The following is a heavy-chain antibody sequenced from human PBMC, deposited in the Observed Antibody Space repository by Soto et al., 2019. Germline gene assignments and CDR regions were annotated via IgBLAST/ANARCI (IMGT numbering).Heavy chain of an antibody. V-gene: IGHV4-59*01. CDR3: ERGRGGAARRFDY. Sequence: SSETLSLTCTVSVGSISSYYWSWIRQPPGKGLEWIGYIYYSGSTNYNPSLKSRVTISVDTSKNQFSLKLSSVTAADTAVYYCERGRGGAARRFDYWGQGTLVTVSS. J-gene: IGHJ4*02. CDR2: IYYSGST. CDR1: VGSISSYY. D-gene: IGHD6-6*01.